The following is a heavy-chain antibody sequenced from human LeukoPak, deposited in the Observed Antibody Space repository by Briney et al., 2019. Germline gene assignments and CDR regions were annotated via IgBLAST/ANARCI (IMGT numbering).Heavy chain of an antibody. D-gene: IGHD2-2*01. CDR3: ARDVVAARGSFDY. CDR1: GYSISSGYY. Sequence: SETLSLTCTVSGYSISSGYYWGWIRQPPGKGLGWIGSIYHSGSTYYNPSLKSRVTISVDTSKNQFSLKLSSVTAADTAVYYCARDVVAARGSFDYWGQGTLVTVSS. V-gene: IGHV4-38-2*02. CDR2: IYHSGST. J-gene: IGHJ4*02.